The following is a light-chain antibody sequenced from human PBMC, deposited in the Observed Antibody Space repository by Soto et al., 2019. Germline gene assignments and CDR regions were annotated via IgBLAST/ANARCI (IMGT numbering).Light chain of an antibody. CDR3: QQGNRFPLT. J-gene: IGKJ3*01. CDR1: QGISSW. Sequence: DIQMTQSPSSVSASVGDKVTITCRASQGISSWLAWYQQKPGKAPKLLMFAASSLQTGVPSRFSGSGSGTNFTLTINSLQPEDFATYYCQQGNRFPLTFGPGTKVDIK. V-gene: IGKV1D-12*01. CDR2: AAS.